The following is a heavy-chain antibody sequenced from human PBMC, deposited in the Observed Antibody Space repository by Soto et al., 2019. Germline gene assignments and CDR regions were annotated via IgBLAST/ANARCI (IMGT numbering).Heavy chain of an antibody. CDR3: ASGGAVAKPALYYYYGMDV. V-gene: IGHV4-4*03. CDR1: CGSISSSNW. Sequence: NLRKTLSLTCAVSCGSISSSNWLSWVRQPPGKGLEWIGEIYHSGSTNYNPSLKSRVTISVDKSKNQFSLKLSSVTAADTAVYYCASGGAVAKPALYYYYGMDVWGQGTTVTVSS. D-gene: IGHD6-19*01. CDR2: IYHSGST. J-gene: IGHJ6*02.